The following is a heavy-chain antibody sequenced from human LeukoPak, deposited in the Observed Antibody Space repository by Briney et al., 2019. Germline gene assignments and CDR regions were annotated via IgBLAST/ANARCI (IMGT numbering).Heavy chain of an antibody. J-gene: IGHJ4*01. CDR2: IYHSGST. V-gene: IGHV4-4*02. Sequence: SGTLSLTCAVSGGSISIHWWNWVRQPPGKGLEWIGEIYHSGSTNYNPSLKSRVTISVDKSKNQFSLKLTSVTAADTAVYYCARRTPHSSGWYLDYWGHGTLVTVSS. CDR3: ARRTPHSSGWYLDY. CDR1: GGSISIHW. D-gene: IGHD6-25*01.